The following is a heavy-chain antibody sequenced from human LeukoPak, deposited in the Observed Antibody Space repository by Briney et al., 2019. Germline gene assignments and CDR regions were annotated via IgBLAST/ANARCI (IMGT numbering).Heavy chain of an antibody. V-gene: IGHV3-30*18. CDR2: ISYDGSNK. CDR3: AKGILLRYFDWDPSGMDV. CDR1: GFTFSSYG. D-gene: IGHD3-9*01. J-gene: IGHJ6*02. Sequence: PGGSLRLSCAVSGFTFSSYGMHWVRQAPGKGLEWVAVISYDGSNKYYADSVKGRFTISRDNSKNTLYLQMNSLRAEDTAVYHCAKGILLRYFDWDPSGMDVWGQGTTVTVSS.